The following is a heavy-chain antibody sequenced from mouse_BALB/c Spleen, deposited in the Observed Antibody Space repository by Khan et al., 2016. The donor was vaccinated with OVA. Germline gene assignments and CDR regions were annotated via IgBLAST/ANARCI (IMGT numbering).Heavy chain of an antibody. CDR3: AKGLWSYYFTLDY. CDR2: IWGGGST. V-gene: IGHV2-6-5*01. CDR1: GFSLIDYD. D-gene: IGHD1-1*02. J-gene: IGHJ4*01. Sequence: VQLQESGPGLVAPSQSLSITCTVSGFSLIDYDVSWIRQPPGKGLEWLGVIWGGGSTYYNSALKSRLSISKDNSKSQVFLKMNSLQTDDTAMYYCAKGLWSYYFTLDYWGQGTSVTVSS.